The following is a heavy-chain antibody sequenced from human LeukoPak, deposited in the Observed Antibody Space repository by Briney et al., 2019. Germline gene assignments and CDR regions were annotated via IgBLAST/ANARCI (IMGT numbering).Heavy chain of an antibody. V-gene: IGHV3-48*01. CDR3: ARDYVFAFDY. CDR2: ISHSGGAE. J-gene: IGHJ4*02. D-gene: IGHD3-10*02. CDR1: GFRFSTYS. Sequence: GGSLRLSCAASGFRFSTYSMNWVRQAPGKGLEWISYISHSGGAEHYTDSVKGRFTISRDNAKNALYLQMSSLRAEDTAVYFCARDYVFAFDYWSQGTLVTVSS.